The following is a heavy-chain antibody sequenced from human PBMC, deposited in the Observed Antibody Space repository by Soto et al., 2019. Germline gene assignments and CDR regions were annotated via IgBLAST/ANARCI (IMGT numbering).Heavy chain of an antibody. Sequence: TLISEGVHWVSKAPGKGLEWVAVIWYDGSNKYYADSVKGRFTISRDNSKNTLYLQMNSLRAEDTAVYYCARDPVLRYFDWLPGERFDYWGQGTLVTVSS. CDR3: ARDPVLRYFDWLPGERFDY. J-gene: IGHJ4*02. CDR1: TLISEG. CDR2: IWYDGSNK. V-gene: IGHV3-33*01. D-gene: IGHD3-9*01.